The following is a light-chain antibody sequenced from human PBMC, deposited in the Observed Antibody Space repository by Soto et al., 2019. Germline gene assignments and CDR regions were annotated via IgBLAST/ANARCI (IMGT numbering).Light chain of an antibody. CDR2: DAS. CDR3: QQYDNLPYT. J-gene: IGKJ2*01. Sequence: DIQMTQSPSSLSASVGDRGTITCQASQDISNYLNWYQQKPGKAPKLLNYDASNLQTGVPSRFSGSVYETDFTFTISSLQPEDIATYYCQQYDNLPYTFGQGTKLEIK. CDR1: QDISNY. V-gene: IGKV1-33*01.